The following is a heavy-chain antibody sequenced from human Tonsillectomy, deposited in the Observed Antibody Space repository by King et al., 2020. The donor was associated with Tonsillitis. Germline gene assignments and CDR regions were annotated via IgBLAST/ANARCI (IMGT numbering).Heavy chain of an antibody. Sequence: VQLVESGGGLVQPGGSLRLSCAASGFTFRSYAMSWVRQAPGRGLGWVSVIVVGGVTNNPEDSVKGRFTISRDNSKNTLFLQMNSLRAEDTAVYYCAKHKVATMPRDAFDFWGQGTMVTVSS. CDR1: GFTFRSYA. CDR3: AKHKVATMPRDAFDF. CDR2: IVVGGVTN. D-gene: IGHD5-12*01. V-gene: IGHV3-23*04. J-gene: IGHJ3*01.